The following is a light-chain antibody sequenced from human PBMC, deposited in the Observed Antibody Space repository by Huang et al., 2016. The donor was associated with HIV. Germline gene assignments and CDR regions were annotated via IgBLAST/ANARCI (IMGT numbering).Light chain of an antibody. J-gene: IGKJ4*01. Sequence: DIQMTQSPSSLSASVGDRVTITCQAGQDISNYLNWYQQKPGKAPKLLIYDASNLETGVPSRFSGSGSGTDFSFTISSLQPEDIATYYCQQYDNLPRGLTFGGGTKVEIK. CDR3: QQYDNLPRGLT. V-gene: IGKV1-33*01. CDR1: QDISNY. CDR2: DAS.